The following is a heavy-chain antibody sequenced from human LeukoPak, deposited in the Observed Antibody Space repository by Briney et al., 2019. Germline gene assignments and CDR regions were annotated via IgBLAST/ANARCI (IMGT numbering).Heavy chain of an antibody. Sequence: SVKVSCKASGGTFSSYAISWVRQAPGQGLEWMGGIIPIFGTANYAQKFQGRVTITADESTSTAYMELSSLRSEDTAVYYCARGADITPLLYYFDYWGQGTLVTVSS. CDR1: GGTFSSYA. CDR3: ARGADITPLLYYFDY. D-gene: IGHD4-23*01. V-gene: IGHV1-69*13. CDR2: IIPIFGTA. J-gene: IGHJ4*02.